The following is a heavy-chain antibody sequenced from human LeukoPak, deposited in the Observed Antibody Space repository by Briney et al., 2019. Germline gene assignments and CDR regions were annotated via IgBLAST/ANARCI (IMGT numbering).Heavy chain of an antibody. CDR1: GYTFTDYY. CDR2: INPNNGGT. Sequence: ASVKVSRKTSGYTFTDYYLHWVRQAPGQGLEWMGWINPNNGGTSSAQKFQGRFTMTRDTSITTVYMEVAWLTSEDTAIYYCARADRLDGAPYLIGPWGQGTLVTVSS. CDR3: ARADRLDGAPYLIGP. J-gene: IGHJ5*02. V-gene: IGHV1-2*02. D-gene: IGHD2-21*01.